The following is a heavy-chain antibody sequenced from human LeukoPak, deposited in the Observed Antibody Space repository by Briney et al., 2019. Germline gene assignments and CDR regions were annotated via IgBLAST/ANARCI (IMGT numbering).Heavy chain of an antibody. Sequence: SQTLSLTCTVSGASISEYGYYWSWIRQPSGRGLEWIGTIYYNGSPHYNPSLKSRVTISVHTSKNQFSLKLSSVTAADTAVYYCAREGKLTGYSGGLGFNYWGQGTLVTVSS. V-gene: IGHV4-39*07. J-gene: IGHJ4*02. D-gene: IGHD6-19*01. CDR1: GASISEYGYY. CDR3: AREGKLTGYSGGLGFNY. CDR2: IYYNGSP.